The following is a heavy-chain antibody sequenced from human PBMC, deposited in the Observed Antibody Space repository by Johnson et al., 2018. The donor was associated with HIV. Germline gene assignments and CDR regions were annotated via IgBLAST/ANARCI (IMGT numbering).Heavy chain of an antibody. CDR1: GFTFSSYW. Sequence: EQLVESGGGLVQPGGSLRLSCAASGFTFSSYWMSWVRQAPGKGLEWVANIKQDGSEKYYVDSVTGRFTISRDNAKNQLYLQRNSLRAEDTAVYYCARAADSGGLWFGEEKAFDIWGQGTMVTVSS. V-gene: IGHV3-7*01. CDR2: IKQDGSEK. CDR3: ARAADSGGLWFGEEKAFDI. D-gene: IGHD3-10*01. J-gene: IGHJ3*02.